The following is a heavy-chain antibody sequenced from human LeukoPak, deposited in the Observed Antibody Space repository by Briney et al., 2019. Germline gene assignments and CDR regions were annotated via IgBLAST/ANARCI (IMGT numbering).Heavy chain of an antibody. CDR1: GFTSSKYA. V-gene: IGHV3-23*01. CDR2: TSGSGTTT. CDR3: AKTVEATTYFDY. D-gene: IGHD1-26*01. J-gene: IGHJ4*02. Sequence: QTGGSLRLSCAASGFTSSKYAINWVRQAPGKGLEWVSATSGSGTTTFYADSVKGRFTISRDNSKNTLFLQMNSLRAEDTAVYYCAKTVEATTYFDYWGQGTLVTVSS.